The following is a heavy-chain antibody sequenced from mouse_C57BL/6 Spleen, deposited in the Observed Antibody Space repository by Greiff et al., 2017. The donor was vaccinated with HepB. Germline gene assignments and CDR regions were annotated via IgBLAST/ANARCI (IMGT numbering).Heavy chain of an antibody. CDR3: AREDYYGSSSYYYAMDY. D-gene: IGHD1-1*01. V-gene: IGHV1-54*01. CDR1: GYAFTNYL. J-gene: IGHJ4*01. CDR2: INPGSGGT. Sequence: VQLVESGAELVRPGTSVKVSCKASGYAFTNYLIEWVKQRPGQGLEWIGVINPGSGGTNYNEKFKGKATLTADKSSSTAYMQLSSLTSEDSAVYFCAREDYYGSSSYYYAMDYWGQGTSVTVSS.